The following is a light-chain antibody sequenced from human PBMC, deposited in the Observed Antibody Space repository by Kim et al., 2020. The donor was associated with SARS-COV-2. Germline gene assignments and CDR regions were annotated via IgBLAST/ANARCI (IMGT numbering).Light chain of an antibody. CDR2: GKN. CDR3: SSRDTSGSHVV. V-gene: IGLV3-19*01. CDR1: GLRIYY. J-gene: IGLJ2*01. Sequence: SSELTQDPAVSVALAQTVRITCQGDGLRIYYASWYQQKPGQAPVLVIYGKNNRPSGIPDRFSGSNSGNTASLTIAGAQAEDEADYYCSSRDTSGSHVVFGGGTQLTVL.